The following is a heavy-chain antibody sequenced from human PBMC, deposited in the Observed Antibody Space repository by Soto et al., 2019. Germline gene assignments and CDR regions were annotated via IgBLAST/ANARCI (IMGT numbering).Heavy chain of an antibody. CDR3: AKSPKVISTSFDY. Sequence: GGSLRLSCEASGFTFSDYVMNWVRQGPGKGLEWVSTIGRGDDKYYADSVKGRFTISRDNSKNTLFLQMNSLRAEDAAIYYCAKSPKVISTSFDYWGQGSLVTVSS. J-gene: IGHJ4*02. CDR1: GFTFSDYV. V-gene: IGHV3-23*01. D-gene: IGHD3-22*01. CDR2: IGRGDDK.